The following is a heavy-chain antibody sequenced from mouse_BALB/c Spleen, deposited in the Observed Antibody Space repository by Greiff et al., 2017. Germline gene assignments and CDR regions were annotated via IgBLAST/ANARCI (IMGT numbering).Heavy chain of an antibody. CDR2: IYPSDSYT. CDR3: TRWTGYGYGFDY. V-gene: IGHV1-69*02. D-gene: IGHD1-2*01. J-gene: IGHJ2*01. CDR1: GYTFTSYW. Sequence: QVQLQQSGAELVRPGASVKLSCKASGYTFTSYWINWVKQRPGQGLEWIGNIYPSDSYTNYNQKFKDKATLTVDKSSSTAYMQLSSPTSEDSAVYYCTRWTGYGYGFDYWGQGTTLTVSS.